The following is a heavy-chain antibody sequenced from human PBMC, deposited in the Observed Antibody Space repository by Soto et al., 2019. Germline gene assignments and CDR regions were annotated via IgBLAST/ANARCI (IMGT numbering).Heavy chain of an antibody. Sequence: VQLVESGGGEVQPGRSLRLSCAAYGFTYTDFALHWVRQAPGKGLEWVAIISYDGSDKYYADSVKGRFAISRDNPKNTLYLEMNSLRPEDTAVYFCARRAWDSYYAIDVWGQGTTVTVFS. CDR3: ARRAWDSYYAIDV. CDR1: GFTYTDFA. CDR2: ISYDGSDK. V-gene: IGHV3-30*09. J-gene: IGHJ6*02. D-gene: IGHD3-22*01.